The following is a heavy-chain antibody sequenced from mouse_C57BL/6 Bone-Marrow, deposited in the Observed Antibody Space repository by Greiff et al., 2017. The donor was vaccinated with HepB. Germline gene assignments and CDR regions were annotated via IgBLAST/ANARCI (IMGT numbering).Heavy chain of an antibody. J-gene: IGHJ1*03. Sequence: QVQLQQPGAELVMPGASVKLSCKASGYTFTSYWMHWVKQRPGQGLEWIGEIDPSDSYTNYNQKFKGKSTLTVDKSSSTAYMQLSSLTSEDSAVYYCARCGYDVWYFDVWGTGTTVTVSS. CDR2: IDPSDSYT. CDR1: GYTFTSYW. D-gene: IGHD2-2*01. V-gene: IGHV1-69*01. CDR3: ARCGYDVWYFDV.